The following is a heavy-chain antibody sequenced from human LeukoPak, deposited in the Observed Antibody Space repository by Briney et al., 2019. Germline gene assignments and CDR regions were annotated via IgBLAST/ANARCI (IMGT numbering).Heavy chain of an antibody. J-gene: IGHJ3*02. CDR2: IYYNGNT. D-gene: IGHD5-18*01. CDR3: ARGSWIQLWLLGDDAFDI. Sequence: SETLSLTCSVSDGSINSYYWNWIRRPPGKGLEWIGYIYYNGNTNYSPSLKSRVTMSVDTSKNLFSLKVSSVTAADTAVYYCARGSWIQLWLLGDDAFDIWGQGTMVTVSS. CDR1: DGSINSYY. V-gene: IGHV4-59*01.